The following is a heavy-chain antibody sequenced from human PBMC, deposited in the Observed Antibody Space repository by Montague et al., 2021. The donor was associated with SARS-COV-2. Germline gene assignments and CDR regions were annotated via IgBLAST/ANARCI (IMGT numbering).Heavy chain of an antibody. CDR3: ARVQRGYYYGLGVSDHLDY. Sequence: SETLSLTCTVSGGSISNYYWSWIRQPPGKGLEWIGYIYYSGSTNYNPSFKSRVTISVDTSKSQFSLKLSSVTAADTAVYYCARVQRGYYYGLGVSDHLDYWGQGTLVTVSS. CDR2: IYYSGST. D-gene: IGHD3-10*01. J-gene: IGHJ4*02. CDR1: GGSISNYY. V-gene: IGHV4-59*01.